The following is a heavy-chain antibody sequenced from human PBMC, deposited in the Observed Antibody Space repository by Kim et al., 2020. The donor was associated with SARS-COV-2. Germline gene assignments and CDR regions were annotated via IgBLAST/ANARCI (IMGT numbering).Heavy chain of an antibody. V-gene: IGHV3-23*01. CDR2: IRSSSDVT. D-gene: IGHD5-18*01. J-gene: IGHJ5*02. Sequence: GGSLRLSCTASGFSFSSHAMSWVRQAPGKGLEWVSAIRSSSDVTYYEDFVKGRLIISSDNYKNTLYLEVNYLRAEETAIFYCAKNPGYTTTPESWGQGTLVTVSS. CDR1: GFSFSSHA. CDR3: AKNPGYTTTPES.